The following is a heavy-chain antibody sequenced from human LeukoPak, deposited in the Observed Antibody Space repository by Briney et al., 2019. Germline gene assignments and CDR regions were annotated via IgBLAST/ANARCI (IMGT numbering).Heavy chain of an antibody. D-gene: IGHD2-15*01. J-gene: IGHJ5*02. CDR1: GYTFTGYY. CDR3: ARVRPTSQVVVAATVFDP. Sequence: SVKVSCKASGYTFTGYYMHWVRQAPGQGLEWMGWIIPRFGTANYAQKFQGRVTITADKSTSTAYMELSSLRSEDTAVYYCARVRPTSQVVVAATVFDPWGQGTLVTVSS. V-gene: IGHV1-69*06. CDR2: IIPRFGTA.